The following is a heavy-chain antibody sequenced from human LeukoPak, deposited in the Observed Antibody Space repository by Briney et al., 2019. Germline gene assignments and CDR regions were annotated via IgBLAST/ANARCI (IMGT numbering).Heavy chain of an antibody. CDR3: ASGRVVTAHNYYYGMDV. CDR2: IIPIFGTA. CDR1: GGTFSSYA. V-gene: IGHV1-69*13. Sequence: SVKVSCKASGGTFSSYAISWVRQAPGQGLEWMGGIIPIFGTANYAQKFQGRVTITADESTSTAYMELSSLRSEDTAVYYCASGRVVTAHNYYYGMDVWGQGTTVTVSS. D-gene: IGHD2-21*02. J-gene: IGHJ6*02.